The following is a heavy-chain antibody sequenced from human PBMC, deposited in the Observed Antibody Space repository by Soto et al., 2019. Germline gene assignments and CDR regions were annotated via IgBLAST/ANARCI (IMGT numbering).Heavy chain of an antibody. J-gene: IGHJ4*02. CDR3: TTGEGVFGELXDY. Sequence: EVQLVESGGGLVKPGGSLRLSCAASGFTFSNAWMNWVRQAPGKGLEWVGRIKSKTDGGTTDYAAPVKGRFTXSRXXXXXXXXXXXXXXXXXXTAVYYCTTGEGVFGELXDYWGQGTLVTVSS. D-gene: IGHD3-10*01. CDR2: IKSKTDGGTT. CDR1: GFTFSNAW. V-gene: IGHV3-15*07.